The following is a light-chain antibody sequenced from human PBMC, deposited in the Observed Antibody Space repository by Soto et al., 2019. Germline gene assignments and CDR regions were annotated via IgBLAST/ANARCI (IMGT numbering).Light chain of an antibody. Sequence: EIVLTQSPATLSLSPGERXXXXXXXSQSVSINLAWYQQKPGQAPRLLIYDASNRPTGIPARFTGSGSGTDFNLTISSLEPEDFAVYYCQQRSSWPPITFGGGTKVDIK. CDR3: QQRSSWPPIT. V-gene: IGKV3-11*01. J-gene: IGKJ4*01. CDR1: QSVSIN. CDR2: DAS.